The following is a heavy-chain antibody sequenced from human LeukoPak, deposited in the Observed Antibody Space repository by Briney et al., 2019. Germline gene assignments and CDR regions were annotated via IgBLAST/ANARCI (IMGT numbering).Heavy chain of an antibody. J-gene: IGHJ3*02. V-gene: IGHV3-23*01. Sequence: PGGSLRLSCAASGFTLSSYSMNWARQAPGKGLEWVSGIGYTGDSTFYADSVKGRFTVSRDSSKNTLFLHMNSLRAEDTALYYCAKSPTVDAAFDIWGQGTMVTVSS. D-gene: IGHD4-23*01. CDR2: IGYTGDST. CDR3: AKSPTVDAAFDI. CDR1: GFTLSSYS.